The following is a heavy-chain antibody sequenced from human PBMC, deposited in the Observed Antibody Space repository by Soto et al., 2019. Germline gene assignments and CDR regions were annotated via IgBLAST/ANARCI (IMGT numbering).Heavy chain of an antibody. CDR3: ARGSDVDKVDY. CDR2: INHSGSP. V-gene: IGHV4-34*01. CDR1: GVSFSGYY. J-gene: IGHJ4*02. D-gene: IGHD2-21*01. Sequence: SETLSLTCAVYGVSFSGYYWTWIRQPPGTGLEWIGEINHSGSPNYNPSLKGRLTISVDTSKNQFSLKLNSVTAADTAVYFCARGSDVDKVDYWGQGTLVTVSS.